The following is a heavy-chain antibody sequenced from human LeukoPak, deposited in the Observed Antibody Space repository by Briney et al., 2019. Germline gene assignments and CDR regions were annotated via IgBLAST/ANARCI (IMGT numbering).Heavy chain of an antibody. V-gene: IGHV3-23*01. CDR3: ALLMMYAIDFDS. Sequence: GGSLSLSCAASGFTFDDYAMHWVRQAPGKGLEWVSAISGSGGRTYYADSVKGRFTISRDNSKNTVYLQMNSLRAEDTAIYYCALLMMYAIDFDSWGQGTLVTVSS. D-gene: IGHD2-8*01. CDR2: ISGSGGRT. J-gene: IGHJ4*02. CDR1: GFTFDDYA.